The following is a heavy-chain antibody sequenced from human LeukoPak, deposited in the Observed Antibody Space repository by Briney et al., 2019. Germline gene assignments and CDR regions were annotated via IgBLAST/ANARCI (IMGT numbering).Heavy chain of an antibody. V-gene: IGHV4-59*01. J-gene: IGHJ6*03. Sequence: SETLSLTCTVSGGSISSYYWSWIRQPPGKGLEWIGYIHYSGNTNYNPSLKSRVTISLVTSKNQFSLKLSSVTAADTAVYFCARGRVSSSTWHRTYYYYFYMDVWGKGTTVTVSS. CDR3: ARGRVSSSTWHRTYYYYFYMDV. D-gene: IGHD5/OR15-5a*01. CDR1: GGSISSYY. CDR2: IHYSGNT.